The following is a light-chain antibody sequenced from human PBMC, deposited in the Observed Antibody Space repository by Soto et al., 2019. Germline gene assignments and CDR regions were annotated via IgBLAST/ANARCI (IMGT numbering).Light chain of an antibody. CDR3: QQYNTMGT. CDR2: DAS. V-gene: IGKV1-5*01. J-gene: IGKJ1*01. Sequence: DIRMTQSPSTLSASVGDRVTITCRTSQSDSSWLAWYQQKPGKAPKLLTYDASSLESGVPSRFSGSGSGTEFTLTISSLQPDDSATYYCQQYNTMGTFGQGTKVHIK. CDR1: QSDSSW.